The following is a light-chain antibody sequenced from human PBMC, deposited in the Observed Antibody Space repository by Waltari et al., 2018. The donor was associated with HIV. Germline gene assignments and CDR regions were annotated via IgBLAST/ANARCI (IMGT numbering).Light chain of an antibody. V-gene: IGKV4-1*01. CDR1: RTVLSNSDNRNY. J-gene: IGKJ4*01. CDR2: WAS. Sequence: DIVMTQSPDSLAVSLGERATFNFRSSRTVLSNSDNRNYLAWYQQKTGQSPNVLIYWASTRQSGVPDRFSASGSGTNFSLTISSLQAADVAVYYCQQYYTVRPTFGGGTKVEIK. CDR3: QQYYTVRPT.